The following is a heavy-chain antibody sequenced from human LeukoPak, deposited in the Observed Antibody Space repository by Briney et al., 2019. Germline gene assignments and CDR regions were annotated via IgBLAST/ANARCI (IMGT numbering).Heavy chain of an antibody. V-gene: IGHV4-34*01. CDR2: INHSGST. D-gene: IGHD4-11*01. CDR3: ARTVTTDYYGMDV. Sequence: SETLSLTCTVSGGSISSYYWSWIRQPAGKGLEWIGEINHSGSTNYNPSLKSRVTISVDTSKNQFSLKLSSVTAADTAVYYCARTVTTDYYGMDVWGQGTTVTVSS. CDR1: GGSISSYY. J-gene: IGHJ6*02.